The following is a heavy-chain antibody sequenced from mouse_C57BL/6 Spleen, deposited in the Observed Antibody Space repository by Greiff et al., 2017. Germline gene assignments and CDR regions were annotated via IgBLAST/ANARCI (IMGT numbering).Heavy chain of an antibody. D-gene: IGHD2-4*01. CDR1: GFSLTSYG. Sequence: VHLVESGPGLVAPSQSLSITCTVSGFSLTSYGVHWVRQPPGKGLEWLVVVWSDGSTTYNSALKSRLSISKDNSKSQVFLKMNSLQTDDTAMYYCARHAYDYDDGYFDYWGQGTTLTVSS. J-gene: IGHJ2*01. CDR3: ARHAYDYDDGYFDY. V-gene: IGHV2-6-1*01. CDR2: VWSDGST.